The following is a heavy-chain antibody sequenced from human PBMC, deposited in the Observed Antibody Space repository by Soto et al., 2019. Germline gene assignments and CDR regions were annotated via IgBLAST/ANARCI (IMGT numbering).Heavy chain of an antibody. CDR2: INPILNMS. Sequence: QVQLVQSGADVQRPGSSVRVSCKASGDTFNFYTINWVRQAPGQGLQWMGRINPILNMSNYAPRFQGRVTMTADKSTSTAYMELSSLRSEDTAMYYCATSYGSGYRAFDSWGQGALVTVSS. J-gene: IGHJ4*02. V-gene: IGHV1-69*02. CDR1: GDTFNFYT. CDR3: ATSYGSGYRAFDS. D-gene: IGHD3-10*01.